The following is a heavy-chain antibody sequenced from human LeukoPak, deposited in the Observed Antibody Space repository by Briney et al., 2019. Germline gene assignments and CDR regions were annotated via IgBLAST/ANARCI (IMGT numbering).Heavy chain of an antibody. CDR2: INPNSGGT. CDR3: ARDGALRPTDFDY. CDR1: GYTFTGYY. Sequence: GASVKVSCKASGYTFTGYYMHWVRQAPGQGLEWMGWINPNSGGTNYAQKFQGRVTMTRDTSISTAYMELSRLRSDDTAVYYCARDGALRPTDFDYWGQGTLVTVSS. D-gene: IGHD3-16*01. V-gene: IGHV1-2*02. J-gene: IGHJ4*02.